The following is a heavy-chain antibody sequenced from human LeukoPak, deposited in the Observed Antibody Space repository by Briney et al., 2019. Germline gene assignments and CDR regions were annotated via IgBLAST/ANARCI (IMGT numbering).Heavy chain of an antibody. CDR3: AKFVGEITMVRGGDY. V-gene: IGHV3-23*01. CDR1: GFTFSSYA. J-gene: IGHJ4*02. D-gene: IGHD3-10*01. CDR2: ISGSGGST. Sequence: GGSLRLSCAASGFTFSSYAMSWVRQAPGKGLEWVSAISGSGGSTYYADSVKGRFTISRDNSKNTLYLQMNSLRAEDTAVYYCAKFVGEITMVRGGDYWGQGTLVTVSS.